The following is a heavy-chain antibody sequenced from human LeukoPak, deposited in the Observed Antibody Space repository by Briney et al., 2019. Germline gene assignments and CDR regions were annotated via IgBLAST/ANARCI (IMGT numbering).Heavy chain of an antibody. D-gene: IGHD2-2*02. CDR2: IYPGDSHT. CDR3: ARGPYAYTSSATLGSYNWFDP. CDR1: GYSFTSYW. Sequence: GESLQISCKGSGYSFTSYWIGWVRQMPGKGLEWMGIIYPGDSHTRYSPSFQDQVTISVDKSISTAYLQWSSLKASDTAMYYCARGPYAYTSSATLGSYNWFDPWGQGSLVTVSS. J-gene: IGHJ5*02. V-gene: IGHV5-51*01.